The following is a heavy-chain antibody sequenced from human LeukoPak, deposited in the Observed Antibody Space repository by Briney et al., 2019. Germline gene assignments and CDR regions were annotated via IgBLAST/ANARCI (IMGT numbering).Heavy chain of an antibody. CDR2: ISYDGGYI. CDR1: GFAFSRYG. J-gene: IGHJ4*02. Sequence: GSSLRLSCVASGFAFSRYGMHWVRQAPGKGLEWVAVISYDGGYIDYADSVKGRLTISRDNAKNTVYLEMDSLRPEDTALYYCAKATGDLRANDYWGQGTLVMVSS. D-gene: IGHD3-9*01. CDR3: AKATGDLRANDY. V-gene: IGHV3-30*18.